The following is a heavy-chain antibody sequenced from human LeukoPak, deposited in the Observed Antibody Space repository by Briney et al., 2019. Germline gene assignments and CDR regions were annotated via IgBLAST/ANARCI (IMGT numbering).Heavy chain of an antibody. V-gene: IGHV1-18*01. Sequence: ASVKVSCKASGYTFTNYGISWVRPAPGQGLEWMGWISAYNGNTNYAHQLQGRVTMTTDASTSTAYMELRSLRSDDTAVYYCARDLEGGLGLDYWGQGTLVTVSS. CDR3: ARDLEGGLGLDY. J-gene: IGHJ4*02. CDR2: ISAYNGNT. D-gene: IGHD5-24*01. CDR1: GYTFTNYG.